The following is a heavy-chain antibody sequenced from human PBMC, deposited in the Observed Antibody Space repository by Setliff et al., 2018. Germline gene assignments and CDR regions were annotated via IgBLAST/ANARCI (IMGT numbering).Heavy chain of an antibody. CDR3: ARGGTFRYFDY. CDR2: VYYSGLA. CDR1: GGSIRGYY. D-gene: IGHD5-12*01. V-gene: IGHV4-59*01. Sequence: SETLSLTCTVSGGSIRGYYWNWIRQPPGKGLEWIGHVYYSGLANYSPSLKSRVTMSVDTSKNQFSLNLRSVTAADTAIYYCARGGTFRYFDYWGQGTPVTVSS. J-gene: IGHJ4*02.